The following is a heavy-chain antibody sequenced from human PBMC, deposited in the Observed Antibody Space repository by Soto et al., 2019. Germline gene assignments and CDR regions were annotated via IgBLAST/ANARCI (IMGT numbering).Heavy chain of an antibody. CDR2: IYYSGAT. Sequence: SLTCTVSGGSIGSADSYWSWIRQSPGKGLEWIGYIYYSGATYYNPSLQSRLTMSIDTSSSQFSLGLTSVTAADTAVYYCARDDKGYGDIDCWGQGALVT. J-gene: IGHJ4*02. CDR3: ARDDKGYGDIDC. V-gene: IGHV4-30-4*01. D-gene: IGHD4-17*01. CDR1: GGSIGSADSY.